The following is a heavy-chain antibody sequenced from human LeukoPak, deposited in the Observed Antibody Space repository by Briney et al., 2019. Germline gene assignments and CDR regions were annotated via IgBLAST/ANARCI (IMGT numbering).Heavy chain of an antibody. J-gene: IGHJ5*02. CDR1: GYTFTGYY. V-gene: IGHV1-2*04. Sequence: ASVKVSCKASGYTFTGYYMHWVRQAPGQGLEWMGWINPNSGGTNYAQKFQGWVNMTRDTSISTAYMELSRLRSDDTAVYYCARGSLGISGGTWFDPWGQGTLVTVSS. CDR3: ARGSLGISGGTWFDP. D-gene: IGHD7-27*01. CDR2: INPNSGGT.